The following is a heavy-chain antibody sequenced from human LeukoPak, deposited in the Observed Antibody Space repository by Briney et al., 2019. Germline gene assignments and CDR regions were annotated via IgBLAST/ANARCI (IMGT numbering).Heavy chain of an antibody. J-gene: IGHJ3*02. V-gene: IGHV4-59*01. Sequence: PSETLSLTCTVSGGSISSYYWSWIRQPPGKGLEWIGYIYYSGSTNYNPSLKSRVTISVDTSKNQFSLKLSSVTATDTAVYYCARESFYAFDIWGRGTMVTVSS. D-gene: IGHD3-16*01. CDR3: ARESFYAFDI. CDR2: IYYSGST. CDR1: GGSISSYY.